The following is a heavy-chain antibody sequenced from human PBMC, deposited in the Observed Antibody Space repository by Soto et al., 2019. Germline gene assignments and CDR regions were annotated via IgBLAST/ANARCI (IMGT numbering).Heavy chain of an antibody. CDR1: GGSISSYY. D-gene: IGHD1-26*01. CDR3: ARDISGGMDV. Sequence: PSETLSLTCTVSGGSISSYYWSWIRQPPGKGLEWIGYIYYSGSTNYNPSLKSRVTISVDTSKNQFSLKLSSVTVADTAVYYCARDISGGMDVWGQGTTVTVSS. CDR2: IYYSGST. J-gene: IGHJ6*02. V-gene: IGHV4-59*08.